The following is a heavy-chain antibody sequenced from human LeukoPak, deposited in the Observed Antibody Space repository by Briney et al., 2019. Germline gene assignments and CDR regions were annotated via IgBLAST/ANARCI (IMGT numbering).Heavy chain of an antibody. J-gene: IGHJ3*02. V-gene: IGHV3-48*01. CDR1: GFIFGGYT. CDR2: ISASGANT. D-gene: IGHD3-3*01. Sequence: PGGSLRLSCEGSGFIFGGYTMNWVRQAPGKGLEWLSYISASGANTFYADSVKGRFTISRDNAKNSLYLQMNSLRAEDTAVYYCARDLYYDFWSGPLDDAFDIWGQGTMVTVSS. CDR3: ARDLYYDFWSGPLDDAFDI.